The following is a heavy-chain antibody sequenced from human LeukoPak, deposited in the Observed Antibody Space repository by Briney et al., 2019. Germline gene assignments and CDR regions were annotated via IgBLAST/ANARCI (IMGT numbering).Heavy chain of an antibody. CDR2: IGTAGDT. D-gene: IGHD6-13*01. CDR3: ARGLSSSWYEGAFDI. J-gene: IGHJ3*02. CDR1: GFTFGSYD. Sequence: GGSLRLPCAASGFTFGSYDMHWVRQATGKGLEWVSAIGTAGDTYYPGSVKGRFTISRENAKNSLYLQMNSLRAGDTAVYYCARGLSSSWYEGAFDIWGQGTMVTVSS. V-gene: IGHV3-13*01.